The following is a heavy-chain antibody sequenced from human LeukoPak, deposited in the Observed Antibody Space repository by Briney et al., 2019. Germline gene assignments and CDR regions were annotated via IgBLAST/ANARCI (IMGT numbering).Heavy chain of an antibody. CDR1: GFTFSSYS. V-gene: IGHV3-21*01. CDR3: ARDRSTYSSSWRTPNWFDP. Sequence: GGSLRLSCAASGFTFSSYSMNWVRQAPGKGLEWVSSISSSSSYIYYADSVKGRFTISRDNAKNSLYLQMNSLRAEDTAVYYCARDRSTYSSSWRTPNWFDPWGQGTLVTVSS. J-gene: IGHJ5*02. D-gene: IGHD6-13*01. CDR2: ISSSSSYI.